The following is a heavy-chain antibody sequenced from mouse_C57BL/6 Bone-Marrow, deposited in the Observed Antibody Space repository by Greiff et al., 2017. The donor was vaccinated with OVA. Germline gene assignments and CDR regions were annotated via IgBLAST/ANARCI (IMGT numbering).Heavy chain of an antibody. Sequence: VQLQQPGAELVKPGASVKLSCKASGYTFTSYWMQWVKQRPGQGLEWIGEIDPSDSYTNYNHKFKGKATLTLDTSSSTAYMQINSLTSEDSAVYYCASAVFAYWGQGTLVTVSA. CDR1: GYTFTSYW. CDR2: IDPSDSYT. J-gene: IGHJ3*01. V-gene: IGHV1-50*01. CDR3: ASAVFAY.